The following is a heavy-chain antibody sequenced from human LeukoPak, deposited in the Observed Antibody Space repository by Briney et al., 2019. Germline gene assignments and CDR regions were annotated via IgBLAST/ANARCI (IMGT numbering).Heavy chain of an antibody. D-gene: IGHD6-6*01. CDR2: IISDGSSV. J-gene: IGHJ4*02. Sequence: GGSLRLSCIASGFTFSDYWMHWVRQAPGKGPVWVSRIISDGSSVSYVDSVKGRFTMSRDNAKNTLYLQVNNLRAEDTAVYYCARGPNSNWSGLDFWGQGTLLTVSS. CDR3: ARGPNSNWSGLDF. CDR1: GFTFSDYW. V-gene: IGHV3-74*01.